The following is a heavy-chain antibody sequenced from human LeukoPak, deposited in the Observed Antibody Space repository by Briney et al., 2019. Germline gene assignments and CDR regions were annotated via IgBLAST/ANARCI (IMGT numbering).Heavy chain of an antibody. D-gene: IGHD4-11*01. Sequence: SETLSLTCTVPGGSISSYYWGWIRQPAGKGLEWIGRIYTSVSTNYNPSLKSRVTISVDTSKNQFSLKLSSVTAADTAVYYCARDDYSNSYYYYYMDVWGKGTTVTVSS. J-gene: IGHJ6*03. CDR1: GGSISSYY. CDR3: ARDDYSNSYYYYYMDV. CDR2: IYTSVST. V-gene: IGHV4-4*07.